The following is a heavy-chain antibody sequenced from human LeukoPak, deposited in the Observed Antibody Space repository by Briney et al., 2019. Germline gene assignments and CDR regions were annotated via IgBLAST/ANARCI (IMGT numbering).Heavy chain of an antibody. CDR1: GGSISSYY. J-gene: IGHJ4*02. V-gene: IGHV4-59*12. CDR3: ARRRKWEPIDY. Sequence: SETLSLTCTVSGGSISSYYWSWIRQPPGKGLEWIGYISHSGSTNYNPSLKSRVTISVDTSKNQFSLKLSSVTAADTAVYYCARRRKWEPIDYWGQGTLVTVSS. D-gene: IGHD1-26*01. CDR2: ISHSGST.